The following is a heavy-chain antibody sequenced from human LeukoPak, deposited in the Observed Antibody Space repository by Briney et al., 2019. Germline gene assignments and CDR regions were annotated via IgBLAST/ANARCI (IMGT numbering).Heavy chain of an antibody. CDR3: AKGRIYGDYVPDDAFDI. CDR2: ISSSSSTI. CDR1: GFTFSSYS. V-gene: IGHV3-48*04. D-gene: IGHD4-17*01. Sequence: GGSLRLSCAASGFTFSSYSMNWVRQAPGKGLEWVSYISSSSSTIYYADSVKGRFTISRDNAKNSLYLQMNSLRAEDMALYYCAKGRIYGDYVPDDAFDIWGQGTMVTVSS. J-gene: IGHJ3*02.